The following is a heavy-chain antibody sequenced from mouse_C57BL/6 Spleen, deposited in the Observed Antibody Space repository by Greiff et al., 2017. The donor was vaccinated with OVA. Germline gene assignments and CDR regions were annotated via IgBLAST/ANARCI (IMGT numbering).Heavy chain of an antibody. CDR1: GYTFTSYW. CDR3: AKADGSTSFDY. Sequence: QVQLQQPGAELVKPGASVKLSCKASGYTFTSYWMQWVKQRPGQGLEWIGEIDPSDSYTNYNQKFKGKATLTVDTSSSTAYMQLSSLTSEDSAVYYCAKADGSTSFDYWGQGTTRTVSS. J-gene: IGHJ2*01. D-gene: IGHD1-1*01. CDR2: IDPSDSYT. V-gene: IGHV1-50*01.